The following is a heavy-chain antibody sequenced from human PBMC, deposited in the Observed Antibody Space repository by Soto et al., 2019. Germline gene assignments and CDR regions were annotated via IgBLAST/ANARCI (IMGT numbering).Heavy chain of an antibody. CDR3: ARENGHCTDACNRGAFDI. Sequence: EVQVVESGGGLGKPGGSLRLSCAASGFTFSEYSFLWVRQAPGKGLEWLSFIANGDNHIFYSDSVKGRFTISRDNAKNSVYLQLNRLRADDSAVYYCARENGHCTDACNRGAFDIWGQGTMVTVSS. J-gene: IGHJ3*02. V-gene: IGHV3-21*01. D-gene: IGHD2-21*01. CDR1: GFTFSEYS. CDR2: IANGDNHI.